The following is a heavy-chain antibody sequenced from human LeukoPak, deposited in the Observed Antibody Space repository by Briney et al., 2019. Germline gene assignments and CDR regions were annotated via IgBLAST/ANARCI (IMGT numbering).Heavy chain of an antibody. D-gene: IGHD3-16*01. CDR3: AREVGEREGPFDF. CDR1: GGTFSSYA. CDR2: IIPIFGTA. J-gene: IGHJ3*01. Sequence: SVKVSCKASGGTFSSYAISWVRQAPGQGLDWMGGIIPIFGTANYAQKFQGRVTITTDESTSTAYMELSSLRSEDTAVYYCAREVGEREGPFDFWGQGTMVTVSS. V-gene: IGHV1-69*05.